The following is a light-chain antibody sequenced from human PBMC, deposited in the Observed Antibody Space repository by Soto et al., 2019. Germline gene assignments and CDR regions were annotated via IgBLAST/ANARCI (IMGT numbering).Light chain of an antibody. CDR2: KAS. CDR1: QSISSW. Sequence: DIQMTQSPSTLSASVGDRVTITCRASQSISSWLAWYQQKPGKAPKLLIYKASSLESGVPSRFSGSGFWTEFTLTISSLQPDDFATYYCEEYNSYPLTFGGGTKVEIK. CDR3: EEYNSYPLT. V-gene: IGKV1-5*03. J-gene: IGKJ4*01.